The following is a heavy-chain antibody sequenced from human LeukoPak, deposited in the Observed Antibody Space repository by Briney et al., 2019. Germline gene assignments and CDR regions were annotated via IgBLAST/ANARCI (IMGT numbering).Heavy chain of an antibody. V-gene: IGHV4-59*02. CDR1: GASDSSYF. J-gene: IGHJ4*02. D-gene: IGHD6-6*01. Sequence: SETLSLTCTVSGASDSSYFWSWIRQYPEKGLEWIGYVYHSGSSSSNPSLQSRVTISQDTSRNQVSLKMTSATAADTAVYYCAKLLGEEYWGQGTQVVVSS. CDR3: AKLLGEEY. CDR2: VYHSGSS.